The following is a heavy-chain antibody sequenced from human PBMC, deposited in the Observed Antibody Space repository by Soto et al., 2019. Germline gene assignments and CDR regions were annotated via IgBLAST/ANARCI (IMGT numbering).Heavy chain of an antibody. CDR1: GYSFTSYG. D-gene: IGHD2-21*02. J-gene: IGHJ4*02. CDR3: ARGGGIVVVTAPYDH. V-gene: IGHV1-3*01. CDR2: INAGNGNT. Sequence: ASVKVSFKASGYSFTSYGMHWVRQAPGQRLEWMGWINAGNGNTKYSQKFQGRVTITRDTSASTAYMEVSSLRSEDTAVYYCARGGGIVVVTAPYDHWGQGTLVTVSS.